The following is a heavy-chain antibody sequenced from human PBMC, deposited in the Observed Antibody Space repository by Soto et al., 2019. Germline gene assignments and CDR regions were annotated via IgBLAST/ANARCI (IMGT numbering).Heavy chain of an antibody. D-gene: IGHD3-22*01. CDR3: AKDRYYYDTSGAGRLDH. CDR2: ISVYNGKT. V-gene: IGHV1-18*01. Sequence: QVPLVQSGGEVKKPGASVKVSCKASGYTFTSYGISWVRQAPGQGLEWMGWISVYNGKTKYAQKLQGRVAMTTDTSTSTAYMELRSLRSDDTAVYYCAKDRYYYDTSGAGRLDHWGQGTLVTVSS. J-gene: IGHJ4*02. CDR1: GYTFTSYG.